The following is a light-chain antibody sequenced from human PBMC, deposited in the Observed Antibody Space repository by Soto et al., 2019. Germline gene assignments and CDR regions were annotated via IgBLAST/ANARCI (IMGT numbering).Light chain of an antibody. CDR1: QTITTW. Sequence: DIQMTQSHSTLSASVGDRVTITCRASQTITTWLAWYQQKPGKAPKLLIYDASTLENGVPSRFSGSGFGTEFSLTISSLQPDDSATYYCQQYNTLSGTFGQGTKVDIK. CDR2: DAS. J-gene: IGKJ1*01. V-gene: IGKV1-5*01. CDR3: QQYNTLSGT.